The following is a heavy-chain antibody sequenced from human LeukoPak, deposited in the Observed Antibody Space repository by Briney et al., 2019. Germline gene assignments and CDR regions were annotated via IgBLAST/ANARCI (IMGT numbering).Heavy chain of an antibody. D-gene: IGHD2-15*01. CDR1: GFTFTSSA. V-gene: IGHV1-58*02. J-gene: IGHJ6*04. Sequence: TSVKVSCKASGFTFTSSAMQWVRQARGQRLEWIGWIVVGSGNTNYAQKFQERVTITRDMSTSTAYMELSSLRSEDTAVYYCAAGVVVAAPYYYGMDVWGKGTTVTVSS. CDR3: AAGVVVAAPYYYGMDV. CDR2: IVVGSGNT.